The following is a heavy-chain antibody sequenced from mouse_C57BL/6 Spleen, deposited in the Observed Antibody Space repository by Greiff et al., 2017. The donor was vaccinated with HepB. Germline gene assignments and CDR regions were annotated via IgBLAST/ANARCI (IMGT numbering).Heavy chain of an antibody. D-gene: IGHD2-4*01. J-gene: IGHJ1*03. V-gene: IGHV1-82*01. CDR1: GYAFSSSW. CDR2: IYPGDGDT. Sequence: VQLQQSGPELVKPGASVKISCKASGYAFSSSWMNWVKQRPGKGLEWIGRIYPGDGDTNYNGKFKGKATLTADKSSSTAYMQLSSLTSEDSAVYFCARELIPKTFDVWGTGTTVTVSS. CDR3: ARELIPKTFDV.